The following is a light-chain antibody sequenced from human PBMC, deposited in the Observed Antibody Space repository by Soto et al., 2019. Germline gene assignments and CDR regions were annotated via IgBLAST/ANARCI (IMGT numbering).Light chain of an antibody. V-gene: IGLV1-47*01. Sequence: QSVLTQPPSASGTPGQRVTISCSGSSSNIGSNYVYWYQQLPGTAPKLLIYRNNQRPSGVPDRFSGSKSGTSASLAISGLRSGEGADYYCAAGDDSLGGVFGGGTKLPVL. CDR3: AAGDDSLGGV. J-gene: IGLJ3*02. CDR1: SSNIGSNY. CDR2: RNN.